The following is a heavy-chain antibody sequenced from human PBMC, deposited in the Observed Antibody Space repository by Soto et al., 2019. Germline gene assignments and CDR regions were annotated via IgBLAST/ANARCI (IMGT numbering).Heavy chain of an antibody. CDR3: TRRGYHVSLGYYYAMDV. D-gene: IGHD2-15*01. J-gene: IGHJ6*02. CDR2: IDPPDSYT. CDR1: GYSFTDFW. V-gene: IGHV5-10-1*01. Sequence: GESLKISCKGVGYSFTDFWITWVRQVPGKGLGWMGKIDPPDSYTNYSPSFQGHATMSVDKSINTAYLQWSSLKASDTAIYYCTRRGYHVSLGYYYAMDVWGQGTTVTVSS.